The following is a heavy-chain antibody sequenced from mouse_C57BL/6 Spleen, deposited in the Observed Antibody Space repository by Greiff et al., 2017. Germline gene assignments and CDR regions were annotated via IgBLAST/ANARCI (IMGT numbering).Heavy chain of an antibody. D-gene: IGHD1-1*01. V-gene: IGHV1-69*01. CDR3: ARLYGSSSFAY. CDR2: IDPSDSYT. J-gene: IGHJ3*01. Sequence: QVQLQQPGAELVMPGASVKLSCKASGYTFTSYWMHWVKQRPGQGLEWIGEIDPSDSYTNYNQKFKGKSTLTVDKSSSTAYMQLSSLTSEDSAVXYCARLYGSSSFAYWGQGTLVTVSA. CDR1: GYTFTSYW.